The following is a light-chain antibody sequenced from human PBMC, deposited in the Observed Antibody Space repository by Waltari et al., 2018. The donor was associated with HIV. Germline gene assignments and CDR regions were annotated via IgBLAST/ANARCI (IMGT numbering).Light chain of an antibody. CDR3: AAWDASLHVL. V-gene: IGLV1-44*01. CDR2: RNH. Sequence: QSVLTQPPSASGTLGQAVTISCFGITPNIGSNTVNWYQHLPGAAPKLIIFRNHQRPSGVPDRFSGSQSGTSAFLTITGLLSGDEATYYCAAWDASLHVLFGGGTQLTVV. J-gene: IGLJ2*01. CDR1: TPNIGSNT.